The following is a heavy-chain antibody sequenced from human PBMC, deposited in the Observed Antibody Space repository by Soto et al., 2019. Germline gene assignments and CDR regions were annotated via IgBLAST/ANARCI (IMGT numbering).Heavy chain of an antibody. V-gene: IGHV1-69*13. J-gene: IGHJ6*02. CDR3: ARPGRYCSGGSCYPHYGMDV. D-gene: IGHD2-15*01. Sequence: GASVKVSCKASGGTFSSYAISWVRRAPGQGLEWMGGIIPIFGTANYAQKFQGRVTITADESTSTAYMELSSLRSEDTAVYYCARPGRYCSGGSCYPHYGMDVWGQGTTVTVSS. CDR1: GGTFSSYA. CDR2: IIPIFGTA.